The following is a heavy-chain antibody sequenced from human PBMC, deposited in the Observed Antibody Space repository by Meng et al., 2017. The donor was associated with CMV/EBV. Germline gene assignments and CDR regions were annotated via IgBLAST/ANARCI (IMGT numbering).Heavy chain of an antibody. CDR1: GFTVSSNY. CDR2: IYSGGST. J-gene: IGHJ6*02. V-gene: IGHV3-53*05. D-gene: IGHD6-19*01. Sequence: GESLKISCAASGFTVSSNYMSWVRQAPGKGLEWVSVIYSGGSTYYADSVEGRFTISRDNSKNTLYLQMNSLRAEDTAVYYCARDWRQWLGSYDYYGMDVWGQGTTVTVSS. CDR3: ARDWRQWLGSYDYYGMDV.